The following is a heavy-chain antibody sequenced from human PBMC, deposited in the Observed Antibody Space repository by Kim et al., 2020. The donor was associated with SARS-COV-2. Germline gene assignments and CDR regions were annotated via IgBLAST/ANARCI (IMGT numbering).Heavy chain of an antibody. D-gene: IGHD3-3*01. CDR2: IIPIFGTA. Sequence: SVKVSCKASGGTFSSYAISWVRQAPGQGLEWMGGIIPIFGTANYAQKFQGRVTITADESTSTAYMELSSLRSEDTAVYYCARWSGSRSSSYYYGMDVWGQGTTVTVSS. V-gene: IGHV1-69*13. J-gene: IGHJ6*02. CDR3: ARWSGSRSSSYYYGMDV. CDR1: GGTFSSYA.